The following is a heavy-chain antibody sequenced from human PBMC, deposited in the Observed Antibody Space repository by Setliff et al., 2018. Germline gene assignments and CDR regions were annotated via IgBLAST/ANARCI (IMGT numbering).Heavy chain of an antibody. CDR3: AKDFYGMDV. V-gene: IGHV3-7*01. Sequence: GGSLRLSCAASGFTFSSYWMSWVRQAPGQGLEWVANIKQDGSETYYVDSVKCRFTISRDNSKNTLYLQMNSLRAEDTAVYYCAKDFYGMDVWGQGTTVTVSS. CDR1: GFTFSSYW. J-gene: IGHJ6*02. CDR2: IKQDGSET.